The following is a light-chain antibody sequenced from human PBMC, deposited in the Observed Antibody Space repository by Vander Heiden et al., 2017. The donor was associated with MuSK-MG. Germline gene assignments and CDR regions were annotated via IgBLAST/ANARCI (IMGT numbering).Light chain of an antibody. Sequence: DIVMTQSPYSLAVPLLYSAAFNGKSRQSVLYSSNNKNYLPWYQQKPGQPPKLLIYWASTRVSGVPDRFSGSGSGTDFTLTIRSLQAEDVAVYFCHQHDRGPYAFGQGTKLEIK. CDR2: WAS. CDR3: HQHDRGPYA. V-gene: IGKV4-1*01. CDR1: QSVLYSSNNKNY. J-gene: IGKJ2*01.